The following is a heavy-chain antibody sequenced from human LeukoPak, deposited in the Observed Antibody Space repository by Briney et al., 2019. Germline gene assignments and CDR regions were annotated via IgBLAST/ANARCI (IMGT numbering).Heavy chain of an antibody. CDR2: ISSSSSYI. CDR1: GFTFSSYS. V-gene: IGHV3-21*01. D-gene: IGHD4-17*01. CDR3: ARENPYGDYSDY. J-gene: IGHJ4*02. Sequence: GGSLRLSCAASGFTFSSYSMNWVRQAPGKGLEWVSSISSSSSYIYYADSVKGRFTISRDNAKNSLYLQMNSLRAEDTAVYYCARENPYGDYSDYWGQGTLVTVSS.